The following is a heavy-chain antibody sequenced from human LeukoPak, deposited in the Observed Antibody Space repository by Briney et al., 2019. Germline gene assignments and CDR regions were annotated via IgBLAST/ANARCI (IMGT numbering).Heavy chain of an antibody. J-gene: IGHJ4*02. V-gene: IGHV3-23*01. Sequence: GGSLRLSCAASGFTFSSYAMSWVRRAPGKGLEWVSAISGSGGSKYYADSVKGRFTISRDNSKNTPYLQMNSLRAEDTAVYYCAKDRHCSGGSCYGGPIDYWGQGTLVTVSS. CDR2: ISGSGGSK. D-gene: IGHD2-15*01. CDR3: AKDRHCSGGSCYGGPIDY. CDR1: GFTFSSYA.